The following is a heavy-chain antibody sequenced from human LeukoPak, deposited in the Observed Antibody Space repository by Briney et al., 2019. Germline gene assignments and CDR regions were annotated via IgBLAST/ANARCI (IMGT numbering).Heavy chain of an antibody. CDR2: INQDGTEI. D-gene: IGHD5-24*01. V-gene: IGHV3-7*01. Sequence: GGSLRLSCTTSGFTFSSYWMSWVRQAPGKGLEWVANINQDGTEIYYVDSVKGRFTISRDNAETSLYLQMSSLRVEDTAVFYCARIRVNYSYAMDVWGQGTTVTVSS. J-gene: IGHJ6*02. CDR3: ARIRVNYSYAMDV. CDR1: GFTFSSYW.